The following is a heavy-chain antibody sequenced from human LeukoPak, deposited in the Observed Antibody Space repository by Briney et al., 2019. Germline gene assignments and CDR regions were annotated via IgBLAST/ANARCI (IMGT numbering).Heavy chain of an antibody. D-gene: IGHD1-26*01. CDR2: ISYDGSNK. V-gene: IGHV3-30-3*01. CDR1: GFTFSSYA. Sequence: GGSLRLSCAASGFTFSSYATHWVRQAPGKGLEWVAVISYDGSNKYYADSVKGRFTISRDNSKNTLYLQMNSLRAEDTAVYYCARTVGATTWNFDYWGQGTLVTVSS. J-gene: IGHJ4*02. CDR3: ARTVGATTWNFDY.